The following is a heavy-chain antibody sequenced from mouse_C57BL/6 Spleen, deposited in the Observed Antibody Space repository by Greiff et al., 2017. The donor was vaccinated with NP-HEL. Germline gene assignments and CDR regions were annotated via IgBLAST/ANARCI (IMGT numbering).Heavy chain of an antibody. Sequence: VQLQQSGAELVKPGASVKLSCKASGYTFTSYWMQWVKQRPGQGLEWIGEIDPSDSYTNYNQKFKGKATLTVDTSSSTAYMQLSSLTSEDSAVYYCARGYGNHEGFYAMDYWGQGTSVTVSS. V-gene: IGHV1-50*01. CDR3: ARGYGNHEGFYAMDY. D-gene: IGHD2-1*01. J-gene: IGHJ4*01. CDR1: GYTFTSYW. CDR2: IDPSDSYT.